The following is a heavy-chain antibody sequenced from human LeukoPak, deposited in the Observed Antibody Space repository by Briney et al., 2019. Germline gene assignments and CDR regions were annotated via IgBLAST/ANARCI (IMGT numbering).Heavy chain of an antibody. CDR1: GDSISSSYY. CDR3: ARVDSSGWQTHLDY. CDR2: VSQSENT. V-gene: IGHV4-38-2*02. D-gene: IGHD6-19*01. J-gene: IGHJ4*02. Sequence: SETLSLTCYVSGDSISSSYYWGWIRQPPGQGLEWIASVSQSENTYYNPSLKSRVTMSVATSKNQFSLKLNSVTAADTAVYYCARVDSSGWQTHLDYWGQGTLVTVSS.